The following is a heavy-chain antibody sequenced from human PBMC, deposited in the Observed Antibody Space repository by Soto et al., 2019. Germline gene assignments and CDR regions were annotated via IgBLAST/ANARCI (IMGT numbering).Heavy chain of an antibody. J-gene: IGHJ4*02. CDR2: INSDGSTT. V-gene: IGHV3-74*03. CDR3: ERGIVVANFGY. D-gene: IGHD2-15*01. Sequence: EGQLVESGGGLVQPGGSLRLSCAASGVTFISYWMHWVRQVPGKGLVWVSHINSDGSTTTYADSVKGRFTISRDNAKSTLDLQMNSLRAEDTSVYYCERGIVVANFGYWGQGTLATVSS. CDR1: GVTFISYW.